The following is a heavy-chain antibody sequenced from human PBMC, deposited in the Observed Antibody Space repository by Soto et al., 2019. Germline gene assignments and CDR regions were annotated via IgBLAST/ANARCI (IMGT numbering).Heavy chain of an antibody. D-gene: IGHD6-13*01. Sequence: GSLRLSCAASGFTFSSYGMHWVRQAPGKGLEWVAVIWYDGRNKYYADSVKGRFTISRDNSKNTLYLQMNSLRAEDTAVYYCARDRSSSSWFDYWGQGTLVTVSS. CDR1: GFTFSSYG. V-gene: IGHV3-33*08. CDR3: ARDRSSSSWFDY. CDR2: IWYDGRNK. J-gene: IGHJ4*02.